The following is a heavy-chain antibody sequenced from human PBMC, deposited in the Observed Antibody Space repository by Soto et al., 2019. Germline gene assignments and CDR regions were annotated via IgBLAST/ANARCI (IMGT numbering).Heavy chain of an antibody. V-gene: IGHV4-39*01. CDR1: GGSVTSGSYC. CDR2: MYYRGST. Sequence: PSETLSLTCAVSGGSVTSGSYCWGWIRQPPGKGLEWIGGMYYRGSTYHNPSLKSRVTISVDTSKNQFSLNLSSVTASDAAVYYWSSYKAVAAAYDFDYWGQGTLVTGS. J-gene: IGHJ4*02. CDR3: SSYKAVAAAYDFDY. D-gene: IGHD6-19*01.